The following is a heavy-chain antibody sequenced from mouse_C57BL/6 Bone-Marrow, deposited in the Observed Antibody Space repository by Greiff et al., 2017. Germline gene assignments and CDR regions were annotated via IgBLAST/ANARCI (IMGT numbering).Heavy chain of an antibody. Sequence: VQLQQSGAELVRPGASVKLSCTASGFNIKDDYMHWVKQRPEQGLEWIGWIDPENGDTEYASKFQGKATITADTSSNTAYLQLSSLTSEDTAVYYCTTWEGYDGDYWGQGTTLTVSS. J-gene: IGHJ2*01. CDR2: IDPENGDT. CDR1: GFNIKDDY. D-gene: IGHD2-2*01. CDR3: TTWEGYDGDY. V-gene: IGHV14-4*01.